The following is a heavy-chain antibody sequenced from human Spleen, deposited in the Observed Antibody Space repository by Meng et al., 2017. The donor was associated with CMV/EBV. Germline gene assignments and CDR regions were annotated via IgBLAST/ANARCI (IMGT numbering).Heavy chain of an antibody. V-gene: IGHV4-59*12. CDR1: TGSISTSY. CDR3: ARGSSRSDAFDI. J-gene: IGHJ3*02. CDR2: IYYAGNT. Sequence: SETLSLTCTVSTGSISTSYWSWIRQPPGKGLEWIGYIYYAGNTNYNPSLKSRVTISIDTSNNQFSLKLSSVTAADTAVYYCARGSSRSDAFDIWGQGTMVTVSS. D-gene: IGHD6-6*01.